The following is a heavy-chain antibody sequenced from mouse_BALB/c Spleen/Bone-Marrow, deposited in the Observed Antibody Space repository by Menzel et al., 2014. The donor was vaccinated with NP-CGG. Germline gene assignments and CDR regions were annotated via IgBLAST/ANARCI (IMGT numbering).Heavy chain of an antibody. CDR3: ARRDYYDYAWFAY. Sequence: INPYNGGTTYNQKFKGKATLTVDKSSSTAYMELLSLTSEDSAVYYCARRDYYDYAWFAYWGQGTLVTVSA. J-gene: IGHJ3*01. CDR2: INPYNGGT. V-gene: IGHV1-26*01. D-gene: IGHD2-4*01.